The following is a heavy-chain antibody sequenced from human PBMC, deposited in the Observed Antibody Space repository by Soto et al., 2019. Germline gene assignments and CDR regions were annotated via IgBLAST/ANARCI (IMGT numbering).Heavy chain of an antibody. CDR3: ARAAGMVALDY. J-gene: IGHJ4*02. CDR1: GYTFTNFG. V-gene: IGHV1-3*01. D-gene: IGHD5-18*01. CDR2: MKPGNGNT. Sequence: ASVKVSCKTSGYTFTNFGLSWVRQAPGQRLEWMGWMKPGNGNTRYSREFQARVTLTRDTAASTAYMELNSLRSEDTAVYYCARAAGMVALDYWGQGTLVTVSS.